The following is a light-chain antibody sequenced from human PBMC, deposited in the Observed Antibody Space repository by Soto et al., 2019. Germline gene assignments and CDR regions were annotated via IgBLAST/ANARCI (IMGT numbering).Light chain of an antibody. CDR2: SAS. J-gene: IGKJ2*01. CDR3: NQSARVPRT. V-gene: IGKV1-39*01. Sequence: DIQMTQSPSSLSASVGGGVTITCRASQTINTYLNWYQQKPGKAPKLLIHSASSLQSGVPSRFSGSGSGTDFTLTISSLQPEDFETYYCNQSARVPRTLGKGTNLEIK. CDR1: QTINTY.